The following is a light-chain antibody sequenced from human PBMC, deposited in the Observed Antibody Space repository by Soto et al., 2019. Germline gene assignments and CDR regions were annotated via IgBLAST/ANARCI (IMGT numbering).Light chain of an antibody. Sequence: EIVLTQSPVTLSLSPGERATLSCRASQSINNYLAWYQQKPGQPPRLLIYEASNRATAIPVRFSGSGSGTDFTLTISSLEPEDSAVYYCQYRGIWPPGATFGGGTKVGIK. J-gene: IGKJ4*01. CDR3: QYRGIWPPGAT. V-gene: IGKV3-11*01. CDR1: QSINNY. CDR2: EAS.